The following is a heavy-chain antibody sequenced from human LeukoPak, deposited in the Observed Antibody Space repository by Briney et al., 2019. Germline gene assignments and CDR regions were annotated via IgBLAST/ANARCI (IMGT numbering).Heavy chain of an antibody. V-gene: IGHV3-30-3*01. CDR2: ISYDGSNK. CDR1: GFTFSSYA. CDR3: ARDLIVGATQFDY. Sequence: PGRSLRLSCAASGFTFSSYAMHWVRQAPGRGLEGVAVISYDGSNKYYADSVKGRFTISRDNSKNTLYLQMNSLRAEDTAVYYCARDLIVGATQFDYWGQGPLVTVSS. D-gene: IGHD1-26*01. J-gene: IGHJ4*02.